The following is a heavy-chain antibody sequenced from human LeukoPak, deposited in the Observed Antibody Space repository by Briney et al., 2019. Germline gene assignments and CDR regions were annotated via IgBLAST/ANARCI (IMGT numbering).Heavy chain of an antibody. CDR3: ARGRTLYYASYRYYYFDY. Sequence: SETLSLTCAVYGGSFSGYYWSWIRQPPGKGLEWIGEINHSGSTNYNPSLKSRVTISVDTSKNQFSLKLSSVTAADTAVYYCARGRTLYYASYRYYYFDYWGQGTLVTVSS. J-gene: IGHJ4*02. CDR1: GGSFSGYY. V-gene: IGHV4-34*01. CDR2: INHSGST. D-gene: IGHD3-22*01.